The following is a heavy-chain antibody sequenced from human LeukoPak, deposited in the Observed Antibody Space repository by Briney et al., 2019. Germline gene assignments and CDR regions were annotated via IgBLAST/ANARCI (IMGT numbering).Heavy chain of an antibody. J-gene: IGHJ4*02. D-gene: IGHD3-22*01. Sequence: SQTLSLTCAISGDSVSSNSAAWNWIRQSPSRGLEWLGRTYYRSKWSNDYAVSVKSRITINPDTSGNQFSLQLNSVPPEDTAVYYCARYYYDSRGYYYYYFDYWGQGTLVTVSS. CDR3: ARYYYDSRGYYYYYFDY. CDR2: TYYRSKWSN. V-gene: IGHV6-1*01. CDR1: GDSVSSNSAA.